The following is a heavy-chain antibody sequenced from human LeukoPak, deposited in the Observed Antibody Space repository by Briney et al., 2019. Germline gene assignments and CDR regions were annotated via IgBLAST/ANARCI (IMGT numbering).Heavy chain of an antibody. J-gene: IGHJ1*01. CDR1: GLTFSSYS. CDR2: ISRSSSYI. V-gene: IGHV3-21*01. CDR3: ARDMTTVISKYFQH. Sequence: GGSLRLSCAASGLTFSSYSMNWVRQAPGRGLEWVSSISRSSSYIYYADSVKGRFTISRNNAENSLYLQMNSLRAEDTAVYYCARDMTTVISKYFQHWGQGTLVTVSS. D-gene: IGHD4-17*01.